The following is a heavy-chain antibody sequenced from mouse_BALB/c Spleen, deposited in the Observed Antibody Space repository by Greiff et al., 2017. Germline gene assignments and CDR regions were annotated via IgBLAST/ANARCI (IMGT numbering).Heavy chain of an antibody. J-gene: IGHJ2*01. CDR2: IYPGNSDT. V-gene: IGHV1-5*01. CDR1: GYSFTSYW. D-gene: IGHD2-14*01. Sequence: VQLRQSGTVLARPGASVKMSCKASGYSFTSYWMHWVKQRPGQGLEWIGAIYPGNSDTSYNQKFKGKAKLTAVTSASTAYMELSSLTNEDSAVYYCTENRLYYFDYWGQGTTLTVSS. CDR3: TENRLYYFDY.